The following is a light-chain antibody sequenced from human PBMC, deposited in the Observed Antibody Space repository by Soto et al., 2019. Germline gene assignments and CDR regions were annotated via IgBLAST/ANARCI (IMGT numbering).Light chain of an antibody. J-gene: IGLJ2*01. CDR2: DVS. CDR1: TSDVGTYDH. Sequence: QSALTQPRSVSGSPGQSVTISCTRTTSDVGTYDHVSWYQQHSGKAPKLVIFDVSQRPSGVPDRFSGSKSDNTASLTISGLQAEDEGDYYCNSYTSGSTRVLFGGGTKLTVL. CDR3: NSYTSGSTRVL. V-gene: IGLV2-11*01.